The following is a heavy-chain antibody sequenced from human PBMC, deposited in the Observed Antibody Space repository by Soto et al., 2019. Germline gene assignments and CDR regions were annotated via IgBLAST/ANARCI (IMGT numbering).Heavy chain of an antibody. D-gene: IGHD2-15*01. CDR2: ISAYNGNT. CDR3: ARDSGGNSGGYYYGMDV. J-gene: IGHJ6*02. CDR1: GYTFTSYG. V-gene: IGHV1-18*04. Sequence: ASVKVSCKASGYTFTSYGISWVRQAPGQGLEWMGWISAYNGNTNYAQKLQGRVTMTTDTSTSTAYMELRSLRSDDTAVYYCARDSGGNSGGYYYGMDVWGQGTTVTGSS.